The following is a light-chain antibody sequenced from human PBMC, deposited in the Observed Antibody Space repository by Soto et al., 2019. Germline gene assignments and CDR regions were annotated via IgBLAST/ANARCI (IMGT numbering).Light chain of an antibody. Sequence: IVLTQSPGTLSLSPGERATLSCRASQSVSSSNLAWYQQKPGQAPRLLIYGASSSATGIPDRFSGSGSGTDFTLTISRLEPEDFAVYYCQQYVRSPLTFGQGTKVEIK. V-gene: IGKV3-20*01. J-gene: IGKJ1*01. CDR2: GAS. CDR1: QSVSSSN. CDR3: QQYVRSPLT.